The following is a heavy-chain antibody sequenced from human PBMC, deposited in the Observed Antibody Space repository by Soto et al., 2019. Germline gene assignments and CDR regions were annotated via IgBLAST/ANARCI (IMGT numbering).Heavy chain of an antibody. CDR2: IIPVFGTA. Sequence: QVQLVQSGAEVKKPGSSVKVSCKASGGSLSNYGISWVRQAPGQGLEWMGGIIPVFGTANYAQKFQGRVKITADESTNIVYMDVTSLRSEDTAVDYCARGDATKIVVTTYYAMDVWGQGTTVTVSS. V-gene: IGHV1-69*12. J-gene: IGHJ6*02. D-gene: IGHD4-17*01. CDR1: GGSLSNYG. CDR3: ARGDATKIVVTTYYAMDV.